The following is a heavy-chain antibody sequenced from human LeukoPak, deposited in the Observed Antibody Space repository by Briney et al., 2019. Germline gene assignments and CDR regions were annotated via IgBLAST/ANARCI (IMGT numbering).Heavy chain of an antibody. D-gene: IGHD6-19*01. CDR1: GGTFSSYA. V-gene: IGHV1-69*05. CDR3: ARIITVAPHYYMDV. Sequence: SVKVSCKASGGTFSSYAISWVRQAPGQGLEWMGRIIPIFGTANYAQKFQGRVTITTDESTSTAYMELSSLRSEDTAVYYCARIITVAPHYYMDVWGKGTTVTVSS. J-gene: IGHJ6*03. CDR2: IIPIFGTA.